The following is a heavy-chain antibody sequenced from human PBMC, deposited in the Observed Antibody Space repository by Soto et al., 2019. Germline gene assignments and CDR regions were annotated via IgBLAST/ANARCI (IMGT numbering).Heavy chain of an antibody. CDR1: GFTFSSYS. Sequence: PGGSLRLSCAASGFTFSSYSMNWVRQAPGKGLEWVSYISSSSSTIYYADSVKGRFTISRDNAKNSLYLQMNSLRAEDTAVYYCARAKNLLLWFGELLQRPPYWGQGTLVTVSS. CDR2: ISSSSSTI. CDR3: ARAKNLLLWFGELLQRPPY. V-gene: IGHV3-48*01. J-gene: IGHJ4*02. D-gene: IGHD3-10*01.